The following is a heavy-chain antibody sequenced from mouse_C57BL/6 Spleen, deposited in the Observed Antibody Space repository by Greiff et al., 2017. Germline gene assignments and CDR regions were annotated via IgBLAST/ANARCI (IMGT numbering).Heavy chain of an antibody. Sequence: QVQLQQPGAELVMPGASVKLSCKASGYTFTSYWMHWVKQRPGQGLEWIGEIDPSDSYTNYNQKFKGKSTLTVDKSSSTAYMQLSSLTSDDSAVYYCARRDDYADYWGQGTTLTVSS. CDR1: GYTFTSYW. D-gene: IGHD2-4*01. CDR3: ARRDDYADY. J-gene: IGHJ2*01. CDR2: IDPSDSYT. V-gene: IGHV1-69*01.